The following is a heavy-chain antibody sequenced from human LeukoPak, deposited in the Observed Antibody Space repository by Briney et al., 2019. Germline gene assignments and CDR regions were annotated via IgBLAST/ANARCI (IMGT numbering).Heavy chain of an antibody. CDR1: GGSISSYY. CDR2: IYTSGST. CDR3: ARVIGSYQYNWFDP. V-gene: IGHV4-4*07. Sequence: SETLSLTCTVSGGSISSYYWSWIRQPAGKGLEWIGRIYTSGSTNYNPSLKSRVTMSVDTSKNQFSLKLSSVTAADTAVYYCARVIGSYQYNWFDPWGQGTLVTVYS. J-gene: IGHJ5*02. D-gene: IGHD1-26*01.